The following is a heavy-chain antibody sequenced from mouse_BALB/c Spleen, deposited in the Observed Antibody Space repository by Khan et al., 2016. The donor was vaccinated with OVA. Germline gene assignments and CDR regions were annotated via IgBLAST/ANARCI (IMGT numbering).Heavy chain of an antibody. Sequence: QIQLVQSGPELKKPGETVKISCKASGYTFTNYGMNWVKQSPGKALKWMGWINTYSGEPTYADDFKGRFAFSLETSASTAYLQINNLKNEDTATYFCARPPYFTETLDYWGQGTSVTVSS. D-gene: IGHD2-10*01. CDR2: INTYSGEP. CDR3: ARPPYFTETLDY. J-gene: IGHJ4*01. CDR1: GYTFTNYG. V-gene: IGHV9-3-1*01.